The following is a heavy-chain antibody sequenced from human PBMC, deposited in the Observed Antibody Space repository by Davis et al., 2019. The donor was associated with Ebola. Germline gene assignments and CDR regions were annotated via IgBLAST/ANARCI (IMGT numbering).Heavy chain of an antibody. D-gene: IGHD1-7*01. CDR3: ALDNWNYVFDP. Sequence: SVKVSCKASGGTFSSYAISWVRQAPGQGLEWMGRIIPILGIANYAQKFQGRVTITADKSTSTAYMELSSLRSDDTAVYYCALDNWNYVFDPWGQGTPVTVSS. CDR2: IIPILGIA. J-gene: IGHJ5*02. V-gene: IGHV1-69*04. CDR1: GGTFSSYA.